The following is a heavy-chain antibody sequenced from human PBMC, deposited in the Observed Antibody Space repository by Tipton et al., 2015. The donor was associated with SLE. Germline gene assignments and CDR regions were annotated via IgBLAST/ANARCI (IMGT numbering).Heavy chain of an antibody. CDR2: IYASGST. J-gene: IGHJ3*02. V-gene: IGHV4-4*07. D-gene: IGHD6-13*01. CDR1: GGSISRYY. Sequence: TLSLTCTVSGGSISRYYWSWIRQPAGKGLEWIGRIYASGSTEYNPSLKSRVTISVDPSKNQFSLRLTSLTAADTAVYYCARVVYSFSDAFDIWGQGTLVTVSS. CDR3: ARVVYSFSDAFDI.